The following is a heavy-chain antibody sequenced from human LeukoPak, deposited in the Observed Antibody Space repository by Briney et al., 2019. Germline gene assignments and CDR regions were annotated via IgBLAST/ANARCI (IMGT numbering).Heavy chain of an antibody. CDR2: ISSDGGRT. V-gene: IGHV3-64D*09. D-gene: IGHD1-26*01. J-gene: IGHJ4*02. Sequence: RGGSLRLSCSASGFTFSSYAVYWVRQAPGKGLEYVSGISSDGGRTNYADSVKARFTISRDNSKNTLYLQMTSLRAEDTAMYYCVKDPSGNYFYFDYWGQGTLVTVSS. CDR1: GFTFSSYA. CDR3: VKDPSGNYFYFDY.